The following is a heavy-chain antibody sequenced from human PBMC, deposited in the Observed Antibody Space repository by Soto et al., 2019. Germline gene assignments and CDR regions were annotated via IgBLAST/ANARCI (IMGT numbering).Heavy chain of an antibody. CDR1: GFTFSSYG. CDR2: IWYDGSNK. Sequence: GGSLRLSCAASGFTFSSYGMHWVRQAPGKGLEWVAVIWYDGSNKYYADSVKGRFTISRDNSKNTLYLQMNSLRAEDTAVYYCARDYYGSGGPFDYWGQGTLVTVSS. V-gene: IGHV3-33*01. J-gene: IGHJ4*02. D-gene: IGHD3-10*01. CDR3: ARDYYGSGGPFDY.